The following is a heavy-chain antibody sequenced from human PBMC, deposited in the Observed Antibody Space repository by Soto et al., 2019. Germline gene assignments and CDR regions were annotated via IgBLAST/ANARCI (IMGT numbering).Heavy chain of an antibody. J-gene: IGHJ4*02. D-gene: IGHD6-19*01. CDR2: IYYSGST. V-gene: IGHV4-61*03. Sequence: QVQLQESGPGLVKPSETLSLTCTVSGGSVTSGSYYWSWIRQPPGKGLEWIGYIYYSGSTNYNPSLKSQATISVDTANNHISLKLSSLTAADTAVYYCARDQGIAVAVFDYWGQGTLVTVSS. CDR3: ARDQGIAVAVFDY. CDR1: GGSVTSGSYY.